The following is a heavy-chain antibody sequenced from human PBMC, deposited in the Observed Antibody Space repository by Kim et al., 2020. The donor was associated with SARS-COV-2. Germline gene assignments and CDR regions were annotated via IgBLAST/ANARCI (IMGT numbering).Heavy chain of an antibody. V-gene: IGHV3-33*01. CDR3: ARFFRTQLDS. J-gene: IGHJ5*01. CDR1: GSNFGSHH. D-gene: IGHD3-3*01. Sequence: GGSLRLSCAASGSNFGSHHMHWVRQAPGKGLEWVAVIWYDGSKQYYADSMKGRFTISRDNSKNMLFLQMNSLRAEDTALYYCARFFRTQLDSWGQGTLVTVSS. CDR2: IWYDGSKQ.